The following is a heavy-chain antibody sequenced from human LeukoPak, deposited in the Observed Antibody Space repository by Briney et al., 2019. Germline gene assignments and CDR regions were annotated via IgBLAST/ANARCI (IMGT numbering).Heavy chain of an antibody. V-gene: IGHV4-39*01. CDR2: NYYSGST. Sequence: PSETLSLICTVSGGSISGSSYYCGWIRQPPGKGLVCFGSNYYSGSTYYHPSLKSRVTISVDTSKNQFSLKLSSVTDADTAVYYCASAEPRYCSGGSCYSVSGYYYYGMDVWGQGTTVTVSS. J-gene: IGHJ6*02. D-gene: IGHD2-15*01. CDR1: GGSISGSSYY. CDR3: ASAEPRYCSGGSCYSVSGYYYYGMDV.